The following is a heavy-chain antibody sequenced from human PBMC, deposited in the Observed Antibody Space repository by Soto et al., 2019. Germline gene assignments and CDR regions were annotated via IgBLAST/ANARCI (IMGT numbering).Heavy chain of an antibody. CDR1: GYTFTSYG. J-gene: IGHJ5*02. CDR3: ARDLSVDTAMVTFWFDP. D-gene: IGHD5-18*01. CDR2: ISAYNGNT. Sequence: ASVKVSCKASGYTFTSYGISWVRQAPGQGLEWMGWISAYNGNTNYAQKLQGRVTMTTDTSTSTAYMELRSLRSDDTAVYYWARDLSVDTAMVTFWFDPWGQGTLVTVS. V-gene: IGHV1-18*01.